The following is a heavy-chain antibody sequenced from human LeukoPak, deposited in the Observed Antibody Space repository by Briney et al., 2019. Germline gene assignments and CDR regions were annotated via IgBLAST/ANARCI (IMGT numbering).Heavy chain of an antibody. Sequence: GGSLRLSCAASGFTFSSYAMSWIRQAPGKGLEWVSAISGSGGSTYYADSVKGRFTISRDNSKNTLYLQMNSLRAEDTAVYYCAKDKPRYCSGGSCAPFDYWGQGTLVTVSS. D-gene: IGHD2-15*01. V-gene: IGHV3-23*01. CDR1: GFTFSSYA. CDR2: ISGSGGST. CDR3: AKDKPRYCSGGSCAPFDY. J-gene: IGHJ4*02.